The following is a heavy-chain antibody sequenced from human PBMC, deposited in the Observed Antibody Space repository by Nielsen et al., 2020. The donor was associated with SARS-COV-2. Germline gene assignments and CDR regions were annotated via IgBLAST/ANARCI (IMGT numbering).Heavy chain of an antibody. CDR2: ISYDGSNK. CDR3: ARGVNYYDFYDI. Sequence: GGSLRLSCVASGFTFSTNWMHWVRQAPGKGLEWVAVISYDGSNKYYADSVKGRFTISRDNSKNTLYLQMNSLRAEDTAVYYCARGVNYYDFYDIWGQGTMVTVSS. V-gene: IGHV3-30*03. D-gene: IGHD3-22*01. CDR1: GFTFSTNW. J-gene: IGHJ3*02.